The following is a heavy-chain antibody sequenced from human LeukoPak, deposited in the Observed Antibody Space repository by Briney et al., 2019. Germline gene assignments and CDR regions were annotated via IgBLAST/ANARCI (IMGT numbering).Heavy chain of an antibody. J-gene: IGHJ4*02. V-gene: IGHV4-59*08. CDR2: IYSSGST. CDR3: ARGYSSSWNYFDY. Sequence: SGTLSLTCTVSGGSISSYYWSWIRQPPGKGLEWIGYIYSSGSTNYNPSLKSRVTISVDSSKNQFSLKLSSVTAADTAVYYCARGYSSSWNYFDYWGQGTLVTVSS. CDR1: GGSISSYY. D-gene: IGHD6-13*01.